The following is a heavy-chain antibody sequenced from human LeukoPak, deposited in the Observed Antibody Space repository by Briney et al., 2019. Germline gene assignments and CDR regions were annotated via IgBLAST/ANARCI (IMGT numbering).Heavy chain of an antibody. CDR2: LYSDGNT. V-gene: IGHV3-53*01. CDR1: GFTVITND. J-gene: IGHJ4*02. Sequence: GGSLKLSCAASGFTVITNDMTWVRQAPGKGLEWVSDLYSDGNTKYADSVQGRFTISRDNSKNTLYLEMNSLSPDDTAVYYCARGVEPLAANTLAYWGQGTLVTVSS. CDR3: ARGVEPLAANTLAY. D-gene: IGHD1-14*01.